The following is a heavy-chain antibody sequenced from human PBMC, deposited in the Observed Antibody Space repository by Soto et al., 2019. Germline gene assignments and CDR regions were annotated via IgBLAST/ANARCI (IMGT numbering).Heavy chain of an antibody. CDR2: IYYSGST. Sequence: SETLSLTCTVSGGSISSYYWSWIRQPPGKGLEWIGYIYYSGSTNYNPSLKSRVTISVDTSKNQFSLKLSSVTAADTAVYYCARDGGGGLGWFDPWGQGTLVTVSS. CDR3: ARDGGGGLGWFDP. CDR1: GGSISSYY. J-gene: IGHJ5*02. D-gene: IGHD3-16*01. V-gene: IGHV4-59*01.